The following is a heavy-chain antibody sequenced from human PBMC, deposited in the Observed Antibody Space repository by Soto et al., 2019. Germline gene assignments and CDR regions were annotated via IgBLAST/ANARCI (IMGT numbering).Heavy chain of an antibody. D-gene: IGHD2-15*01. V-gene: IGHV1-69*13. J-gene: IGHJ1*01. CDR1: GGTFSSYA. Sequence: AVKVSCKASGGTFSSYAISWVRQAPGQGLEWMGGIIPIFGTANYAQKFQGRVTITADESTSTAYMELSSLRSEDTAVYYCARALPKGYCSGGSCYEVSEYFQHWGQGTLVTVSS. CDR3: ARALPKGYCSGGSCYEVSEYFQH. CDR2: IIPIFGTA.